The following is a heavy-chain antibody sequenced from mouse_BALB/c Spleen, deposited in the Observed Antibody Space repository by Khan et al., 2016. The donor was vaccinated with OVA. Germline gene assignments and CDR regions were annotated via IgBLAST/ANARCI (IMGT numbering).Heavy chain of an antibody. V-gene: IGHV5-4*02. D-gene: IGHD1-1*02. CDR2: ISDGGSYT. CDR1: GFTFSDYY. Sequence: EVELVESGGGLVKPGGSLKLSCAASGFTFSDYYMYWVRQTPEKRLEWVATISDGGSYTYYPDSVKGRFTISRDDVKNNLYLQRSSLKSEDTAMYYCARGFYGGPFTYGGQGTLVTVAA. J-gene: IGHJ3*01. CDR3: ARGFYGGPFTY.